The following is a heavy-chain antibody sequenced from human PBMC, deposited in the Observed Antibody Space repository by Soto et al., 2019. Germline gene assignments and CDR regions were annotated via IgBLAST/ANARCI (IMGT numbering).Heavy chain of an antibody. CDR3: AKARGVVIIPGFDY. J-gene: IGHJ4*02. Sequence: GGSLRLSCAASGFTFSSYAMSWVRQAPGKGLEWVSAISGSGGSTYYADSVKGRFTISRDNSKDTLYLQMNSLRAEDTAVYYCAKARGVVIIPGFDYWGQGTLVTVSS. CDR2: ISGSGGST. CDR1: GFTFSSYA. D-gene: IGHD3-3*01. V-gene: IGHV3-23*01.